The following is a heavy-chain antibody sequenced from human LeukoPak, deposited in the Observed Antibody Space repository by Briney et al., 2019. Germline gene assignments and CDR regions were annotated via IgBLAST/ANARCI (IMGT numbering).Heavy chain of an antibody. CDR2: ISGSGGST. J-gene: IGHJ4*02. D-gene: IGHD2-2*01. CDR3: AKYQGRSSTSCVFDY. CDR1: GFTFSSYA. Sequence: GGSLRLSCAASGFTFSSYAMSWVRQAPGKGLEWVSAISGSGGSTYYADSVKGRFTISRDNSKNTLYLQMNSLRAEDTAVYYCAKYQGRSSTSCVFDYWGQGTLVTVSS. V-gene: IGHV3-23*01.